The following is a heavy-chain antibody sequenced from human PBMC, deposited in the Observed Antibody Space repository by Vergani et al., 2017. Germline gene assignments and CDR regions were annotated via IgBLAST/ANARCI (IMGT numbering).Heavy chain of an antibody. D-gene: IGHD3-10*01. CDR2: IISILGIA. CDR1: GGTFSSYT. V-gene: IGHV1-69*02. Sequence: QVQLVQSGAEVKKPGSSVKLSCKASGGTFSSYTISWVRQAPGQGLEWMGRIISILGIAKYAQKFQGRVTITADKSTSTAYMELSSLRSEDTAVYYCARGGRTYYGSGSCTPPGFPFDPWSQRRLVTVSS. CDR3: ARGGRTYYGSGSCTPPGFPFDP. J-gene: IGHJ5*02.